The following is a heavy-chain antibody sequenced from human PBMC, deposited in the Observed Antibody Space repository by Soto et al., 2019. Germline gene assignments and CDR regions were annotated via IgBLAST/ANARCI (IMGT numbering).Heavy chain of an antibody. CDR3: ARDRRLITMVRGVSLWFDP. V-gene: IGHV4-34*01. J-gene: IGHJ5*02. Sequence: SETLSLTCAVNGGSFSGYYWSWIRQPPGKGLEWIGEINHSGSTNYNPSLKSRVTISVDTSKNQFSLKLSSVTAADTAVYYCARDRRLITMVRGVSLWFDPWGQGTLVTVSS. CDR2: INHSGST. CDR1: GGSFSGYY. D-gene: IGHD3-10*01.